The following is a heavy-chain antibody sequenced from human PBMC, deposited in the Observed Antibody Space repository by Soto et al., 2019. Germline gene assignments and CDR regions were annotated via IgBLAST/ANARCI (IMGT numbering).Heavy chain of an antibody. J-gene: IGHJ3*02. Sequence: SETLSLTCTVSGGSISSYYWSWIRQPPGKGLEWIGYIYYSGSTNYNPSLKSRVTISVDTSKNQFSLKLSSVTAADTAVYYCARHRIYCSSTSCYLVAFDIWGQGTMVTVSS. CDR1: GGSISSYY. CDR3: ARHRIYCSSTSCYLVAFDI. V-gene: IGHV4-59*08. CDR2: IYYSGST. D-gene: IGHD2-2*01.